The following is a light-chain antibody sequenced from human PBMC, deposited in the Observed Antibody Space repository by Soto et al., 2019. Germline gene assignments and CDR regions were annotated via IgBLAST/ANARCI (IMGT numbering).Light chain of an antibody. V-gene: IGKV1-8*01. CDR3: QQYYSYPYT. Sequence: AIRMTQSPSPLSASTGDRVTITCRASQGISSYLAWYQQKPGKAPKLLIYAASTLQSGVPSRLSGSGSGTDFTLTISCLQSEDFATYYCQQYYSYPYTFGQGTKVDIK. CDR1: QGISSY. CDR2: AAS. J-gene: IGKJ2*01.